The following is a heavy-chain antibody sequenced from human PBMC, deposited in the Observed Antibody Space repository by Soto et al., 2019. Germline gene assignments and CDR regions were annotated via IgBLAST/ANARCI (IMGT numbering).Heavy chain of an antibody. CDR2: INAGNGNT. Sequence: ASVKVSCKASGYTFTSYAMHWVRQAPGQRLERMGWINAGNGNTKYSQKFQGRVTITRDTSASTGYMELSSLRSEDTAVYYCAHPLGLAAAGPGRFDLWGRGTLVTVSS. CDR3: AHPLGLAAAGPGRFDL. J-gene: IGHJ2*01. D-gene: IGHD6-25*01. V-gene: IGHV1-3*01. CDR1: GYTFTSYA.